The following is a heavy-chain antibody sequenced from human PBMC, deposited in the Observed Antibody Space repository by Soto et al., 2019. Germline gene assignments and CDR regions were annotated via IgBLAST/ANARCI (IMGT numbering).Heavy chain of an antibody. V-gene: IGHV4-59*01. D-gene: IGHD4-17*01. CDR1: GGSISSYY. CDR3: ARAYGDCFDC. J-gene: IGHJ4*02. CDR2: IYYSGST. Sequence: SETLSLTCTVSGGSISSYYWSWIRQPPGKGLEWIGYIYYSGSTNYNPSLKSRVTISVDTSKNQFSLKLSSVTAADTAVYYCARAYGDCFDCWGQGTLVTVS.